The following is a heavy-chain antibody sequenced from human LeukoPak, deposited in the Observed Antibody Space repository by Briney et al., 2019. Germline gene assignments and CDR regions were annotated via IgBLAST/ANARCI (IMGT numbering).Heavy chain of an antibody. CDR3: AKGRAGIDY. Sequence: GESLRLSCAASGFTFSSYAMSWVRQAPGKGLEWVSAISGSGDSTYYADSVKGRFTISRDNSKNTLYVQMNSLRAEDTAVYYCAKGRAGIDYWGQGTLVIVSS. J-gene: IGHJ4*02. CDR2: ISGSGDST. D-gene: IGHD6-19*01. CDR1: GFTFSSYA. V-gene: IGHV3-23*01.